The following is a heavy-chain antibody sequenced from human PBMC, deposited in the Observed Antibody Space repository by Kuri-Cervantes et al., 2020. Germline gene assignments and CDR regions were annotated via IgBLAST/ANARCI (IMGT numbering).Heavy chain of an antibody. CDR3: ARDPTTVGVSAVMRAGGGMDV. J-gene: IGHJ6*02. CDR2: ISWNSGSI. D-gene: IGHD2-2*01. Sequence: GGSLRLSCAASGFTFDDYVMHWVRQAPGKGLEWVSGISWNSGSIGYADSVKGRFTISRDNAKNSLYLQMNSLRDEDTAVYYCARDPTTVGVSAVMRAGGGMDVWGQGITVTVSS. V-gene: IGHV3-9*01. CDR1: GFTFDDYV.